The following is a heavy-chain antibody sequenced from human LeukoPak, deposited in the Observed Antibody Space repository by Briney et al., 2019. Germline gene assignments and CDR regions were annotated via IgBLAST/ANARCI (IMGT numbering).Heavy chain of an antibody. D-gene: IGHD6-19*01. CDR1: GGSISSSSYY. CDR2: IYYSGST. CDR3: ARLSSGWSPAFEY. Sequence: SETLSLTCTVSGGSISSSSYYWGWIRQPPGMGLEWIGSIYYSGSTYYNPSLKSRVTISVDTSKNQFSLKLSSVTAADTAVYYCARLSSGWSPAFEYWGQGTLVTVSS. V-gene: IGHV4-39*01. J-gene: IGHJ4*02.